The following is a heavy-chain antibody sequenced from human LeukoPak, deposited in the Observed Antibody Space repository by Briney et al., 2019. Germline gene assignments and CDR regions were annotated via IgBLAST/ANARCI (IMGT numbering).Heavy chain of an antibody. Sequence: GASVKVSCKASGYTFTSYYMHWVRQAPGQGLEWMGIINPSGGSTSYAQKFQGRVTMTRDTSTSTVYMELSSLRSEDTAVHYCACGAVAGRWFDPWGQGTLVTVSS. D-gene: IGHD6-19*01. CDR3: ACGAVAGRWFDP. CDR2: INPSGGST. CDR1: GYTFTSYY. J-gene: IGHJ5*02. V-gene: IGHV1-46*01.